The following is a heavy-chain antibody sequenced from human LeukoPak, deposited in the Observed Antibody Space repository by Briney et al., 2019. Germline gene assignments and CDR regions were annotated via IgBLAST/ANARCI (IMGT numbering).Heavy chain of an antibody. J-gene: IGHJ4*02. Sequence: SETLSLTCTVSGGSISSYYWNWIRQPPGKGLEWIGYIYYSGGTDYNPSLKSRVTISVDTSKNQFSLSLSSVTAADTAMYFCARVNIAVVPSSNFDYWGQGALVTVSS. CDR3: ARVNIAVVPSSNFDY. CDR1: GGSISSYY. D-gene: IGHD2-2*01. CDR2: IYYSGGT. V-gene: IGHV4-59*01.